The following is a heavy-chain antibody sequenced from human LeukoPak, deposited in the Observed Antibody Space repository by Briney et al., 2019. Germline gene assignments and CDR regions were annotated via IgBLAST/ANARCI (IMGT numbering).Heavy chain of an antibody. CDR3: ARDVADCSGGSCYSWFDP. Sequence: SQTLSLTCTVSGGSISSGSYHWSWIRQPAGKGLEWIGRIYTSGSTNYNPSLKSRVTISVDTSKNQFSLKLSSVTAADTAVYYCARDVADCSGGSCYSWFDPWGQGTLVTVSS. CDR2: IYTSGST. J-gene: IGHJ5*02. V-gene: IGHV4-61*02. CDR1: GGSISSGSYH. D-gene: IGHD2-15*01.